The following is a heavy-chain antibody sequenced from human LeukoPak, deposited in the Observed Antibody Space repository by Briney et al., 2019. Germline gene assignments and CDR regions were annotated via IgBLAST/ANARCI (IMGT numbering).Heavy chain of an antibody. J-gene: IGHJ4*02. D-gene: IGHD3-22*01. Sequence: PGGSLRLSCAASGFTFSDYWMHWVRQAPGKGLVWVSRINRGGRTTNYADSVKGRFTISRDNAKNTLYLQMNSLRAEDTAVYYCARSQGVVVFDYWGQGTLVTVSS. CDR2: INRGGRTT. CDR3: ARSQGVVVFDY. CDR1: GFTFSDYW. V-gene: IGHV3-74*01.